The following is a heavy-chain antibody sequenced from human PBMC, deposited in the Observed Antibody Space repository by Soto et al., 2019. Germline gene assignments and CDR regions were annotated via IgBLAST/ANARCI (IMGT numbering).Heavy chain of an antibody. CDR3: AASCVACGGFNYYGMDV. D-gene: IGHD2-21*01. CDR1: GGSISSGGYY. V-gene: IGHV4-31*03. J-gene: IGHJ6*02. CDR2: IYYSWTT. Sequence: PSETLSLTCTVSGGSISSGGYYWYWIRQHPGKGLEGIGYIYYSWTTYYNPSLQSRVTISVDTSKNQFSLRLSSVTAADTAVYYCAASCVACGGFNYYGMDVWGQGTTVT.